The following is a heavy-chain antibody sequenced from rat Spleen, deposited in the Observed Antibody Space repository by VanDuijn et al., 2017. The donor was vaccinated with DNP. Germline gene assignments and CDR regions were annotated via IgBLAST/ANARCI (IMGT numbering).Heavy chain of an antibody. J-gene: IGHJ2*01. Sequence: EVQLVESGGDLVQPGRSLKLFCAASGFTLSDYYMAWIRQAPTKGLEWVAYIRYDGGSTKYGDSVKGRFTISRDNAKNTLYLQMNSLRSEDMATYYCVRWNSGHFDYWGQGVMVPVSS. CDR2: IRYDGGST. CDR3: VRWNSGHFDY. D-gene: IGHD4-3*01. CDR1: GFTLSDYY. V-gene: IGHV5-22*01.